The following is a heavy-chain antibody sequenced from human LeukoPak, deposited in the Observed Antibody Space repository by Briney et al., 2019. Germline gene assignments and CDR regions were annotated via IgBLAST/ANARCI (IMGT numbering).Heavy chain of an antibody. V-gene: IGHV3-23*01. D-gene: IGHD3-22*01. CDR1: GFTFSSYA. Sequence: GGSLRLSCAASGFTFSSYAMSWVRQTPGKGLEWVSAISGSGGSTYYADSVKGRFTISRDNSKNTLYLQMNSLRAEDTAVYYCARDDYYDSSGYIYWGQGTLVTVSS. CDR2: ISGSGGST. J-gene: IGHJ4*02. CDR3: ARDDYYDSSGYIY.